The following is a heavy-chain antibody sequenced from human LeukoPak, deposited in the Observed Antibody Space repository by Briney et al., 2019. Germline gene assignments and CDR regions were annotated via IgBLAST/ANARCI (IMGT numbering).Heavy chain of an antibody. Sequence: GESLKISCKGSGYSFTSYWIGWVRQMPGKGLEWMGIIYPGDSDTGYSPSFQGQVTISADKSISTAYLQWSSLKASDTAMYYCASYTSEYYDILTGIDAFDIWGQGTMVTVSS. CDR1: GYSFTSYW. CDR3: ASYTSEYYDILTGIDAFDI. V-gene: IGHV5-51*01. J-gene: IGHJ3*02. D-gene: IGHD3-9*01. CDR2: IYPGDSDT.